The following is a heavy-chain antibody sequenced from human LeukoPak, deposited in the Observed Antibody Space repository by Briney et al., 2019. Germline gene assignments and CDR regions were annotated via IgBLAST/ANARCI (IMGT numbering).Heavy chain of an antibody. D-gene: IGHD4-17*01. CDR2: IYYSGST. CDR3: ARGAVTTTESQIDY. Sequence: SETLSLTCTVSGGSISSYYWSWIRQPPGKGLEWIGYIYYSGSTNYNPSLKSRVTISVDTSKNQFSLKLSSVTAADTAVYYCARGAVTTTESQIDYWGQGTLVTVSS. CDR1: GGSISSYY. V-gene: IGHV4-59*12. J-gene: IGHJ4*02.